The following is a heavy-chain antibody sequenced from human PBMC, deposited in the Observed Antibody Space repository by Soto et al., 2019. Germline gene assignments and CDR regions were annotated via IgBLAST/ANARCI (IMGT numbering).Heavy chain of an antibody. Sequence: GASVKVSCKASGYTFTSYYMHWVRQAPGQGLEWMGIINPSGGSTSYAQKFQGRFTISRDDSKNTLYLQMNSLKTEDTAVYYCTTDPWHGMDVWGQGTTVTVSS. CDR2: INPSGGST. CDR1: GYTFTSYY. J-gene: IGHJ6*02. V-gene: IGHV1-46*01. CDR3: TTDPWHGMDV.